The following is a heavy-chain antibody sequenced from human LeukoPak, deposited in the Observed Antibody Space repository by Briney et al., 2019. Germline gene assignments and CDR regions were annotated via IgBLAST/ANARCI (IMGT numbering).Heavy chain of an antibody. V-gene: IGHV3-7*01. Sequence: GGSLRLSCAASGFTFNSRWMSWVRQAPGKGLEWVANIKQDGSEIDYVDSVKGRFTISRDNAKNSLYLQMNSLRGEDTAVYYCARVGQFDSWGQGTLVTVSS. CDR1: GFTFNSRW. J-gene: IGHJ4*02. CDR3: ARVGQFDS. CDR2: IKQDGSEI.